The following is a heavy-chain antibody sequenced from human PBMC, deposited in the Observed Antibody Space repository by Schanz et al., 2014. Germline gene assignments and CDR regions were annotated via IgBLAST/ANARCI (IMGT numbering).Heavy chain of an antibody. D-gene: IGHD2-15*01. CDR3: ARDPGGTKTHGL. CDR1: GFTFSNHA. CDR2: ISGRGGRT. Sequence: EVQLVESGGGLVQPGGSLRLSCATSGFTFSNHAMSWVRQAPGKGLEWVSAISGRGGRTYYADSVKGRFTISRDNSKNTLYLQMNSLRAEDTAVYYCARDPGGTKTHGLWGQGTLVTVSS. V-gene: IGHV3-23*04. J-gene: IGHJ4*02.